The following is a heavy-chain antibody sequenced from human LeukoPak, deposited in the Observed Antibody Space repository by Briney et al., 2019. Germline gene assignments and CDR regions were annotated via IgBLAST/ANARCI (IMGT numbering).Heavy chain of an antibody. Sequence: SETLSLTCTVSGGFVSSGSYYWSWIRQPPGKGLEWIGYIYYSGSTNYNPSLKSRVTISVDTSKNQFSLKLSSVTAADTAVYYCARTGVTAIYWGQGTLVTVSS. V-gene: IGHV4-61*01. D-gene: IGHD2-21*02. CDR1: GGFVSSGSYY. CDR2: IYYSGST. CDR3: ARTGVTAIY. J-gene: IGHJ4*02.